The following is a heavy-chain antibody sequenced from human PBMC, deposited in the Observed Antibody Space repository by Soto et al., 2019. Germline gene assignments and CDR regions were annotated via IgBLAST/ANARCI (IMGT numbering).Heavy chain of an antibody. CDR1: GDSVSSNSAA. V-gene: IGHV6-1*01. D-gene: IGHD6-13*01. J-gene: IGHJ6*02. CDR3: ARDLAEGSSWSYYYYYGMDV. Sequence: KQSQTLSLTCAISGDSVSSNSAAWNWIRQSPSRGLEWLGRTYYRSKWYNDYAVSVKSRITINPDTSKNQFSLQLNSVTPEDTAVYYCARDLAEGSSWSYYYYYGMDVWGQGTTVTVSS. CDR2: TYYRSKWYN.